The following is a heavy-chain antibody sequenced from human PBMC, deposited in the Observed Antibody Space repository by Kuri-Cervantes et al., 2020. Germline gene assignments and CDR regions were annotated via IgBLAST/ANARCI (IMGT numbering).Heavy chain of an antibody. CDR2: FDPEDGET. J-gene: IGHJ3*02. CDR1: GYTLTELS. CDR3: YSSSHAFDI. D-gene: IGHD6-13*01. Sequence: ASVKVSCKVSGYTLTELSMHWVRQAPGKGLEWMGGFDPEDGETIYAQKFQGRVTMTEDTSTSTAYMELRSLRSDDTAVYYCYSSSHAFDIWGQGTMVTVSS. V-gene: IGHV1-24*01.